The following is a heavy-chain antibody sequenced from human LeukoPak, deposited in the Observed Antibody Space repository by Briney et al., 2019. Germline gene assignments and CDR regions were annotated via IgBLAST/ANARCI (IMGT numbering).Heavy chain of an antibody. J-gene: IGHJ4*02. D-gene: IGHD3-22*01. CDR1: GYTFTSYA. Sequence: ASVKVSCKASGYTFTSYAMYWVRQAPGQRLEWMGWINAGNGNTKYSQEFQGRVTITRDTSASTAYMELSSLRSEDMAVYYCAREGGDYYDSSGYRKSFDYWGQGTLVTVSS. V-gene: IGHV1-3*03. CDR2: INAGNGNT. CDR3: AREGGDYYDSSGYRKSFDY.